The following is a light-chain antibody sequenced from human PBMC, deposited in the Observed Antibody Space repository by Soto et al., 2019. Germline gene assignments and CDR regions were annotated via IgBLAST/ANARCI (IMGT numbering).Light chain of an antibody. CDR2: VNSDGSH. CDR1: SGHSNYA. CDR3: QTWGTGIRV. J-gene: IGLJ1*01. V-gene: IGLV4-69*01. Sequence: QSALTQSPSASASLGASVKLTCTLSSGHSNYAIAWHQQQPEKGPRYLMKVNSDGSHRKGDGIPDRFSGSSSGAQRYLTISRLQSEDEADYYCQTWGTGIRVFGTGTKLTVL.